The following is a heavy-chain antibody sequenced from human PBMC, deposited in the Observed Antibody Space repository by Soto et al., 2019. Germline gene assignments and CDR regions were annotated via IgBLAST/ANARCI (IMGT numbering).Heavy chain of an antibody. D-gene: IGHD2-15*01. CDR1: GGTFRSYT. V-gene: IGHV1-69*02. CDR3: AGDPDLVVVAATL. CDR2: IIPILGIA. Sequence: QVQLVQSGAEVKKPGSSVKVSCKASGGTFRSYTISWVRQAPEQGLEWMRRIIPILGIANYAQKFQGRVTITADKSTSRAYMELSSLRSEDTAVYYCAGDPDLVVVAATLWGQGTLVTVSS. J-gene: IGHJ4*02.